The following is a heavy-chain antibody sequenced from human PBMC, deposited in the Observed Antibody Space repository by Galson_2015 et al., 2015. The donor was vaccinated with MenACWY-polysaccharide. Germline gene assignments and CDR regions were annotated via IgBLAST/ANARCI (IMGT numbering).Heavy chain of an antibody. CDR1: GFTFSSYR. V-gene: IGHV3-21*01. D-gene: IGHD1-26*01. Sequence: SLRLSCAASGFTFSSYRMNWVRQAPGKGLEWVSSISSSSSYIYYADSVKGRFTISRDNAKNSLYLQMNSLRAEDTAVYYCARDDSGSLNNWFDPWGQGTLVTVSS. J-gene: IGHJ5*02. CDR3: ARDDSGSLNNWFDP. CDR2: ISSSSSYI.